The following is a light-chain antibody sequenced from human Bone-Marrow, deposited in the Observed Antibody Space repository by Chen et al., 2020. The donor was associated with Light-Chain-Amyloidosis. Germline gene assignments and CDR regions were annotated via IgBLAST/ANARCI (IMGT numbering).Light chain of an antibody. Sequence: SYELTQPPSVSVSPGQTARITCSGDDLPTKYAYWYQQKPGQAPVLVIHRDTERPSGSSERFSGSSSGTPATLTMSGVQAEDEADYHCQSADSSGTYEVIFGGGSKLTVL. V-gene: IGLV3-25*03. CDR3: QSADSSGTYEVI. J-gene: IGLJ2*01. CDR1: DLPTKY. CDR2: RDT.